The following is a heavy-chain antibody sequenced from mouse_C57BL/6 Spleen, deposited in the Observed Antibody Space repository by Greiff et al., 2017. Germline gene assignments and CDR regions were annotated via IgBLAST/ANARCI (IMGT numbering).Heavy chain of an antibody. V-gene: IGHV1-66*01. Sequence: QVQLKESGPELVKPGASVKISCKASGYSFPSYYIHWVKQRPGQGLEWIGWIYPGSGNTKYNEKFKGKATLTADTSSSTAYMQLSSLTSEDSAVYYCARTFYDYAFDYWGQGTTLTVSS. CDR2: IYPGSGNT. CDR3: ARTFYDYAFDY. J-gene: IGHJ2*01. CDR1: GYSFPSYY. D-gene: IGHD2-4*01.